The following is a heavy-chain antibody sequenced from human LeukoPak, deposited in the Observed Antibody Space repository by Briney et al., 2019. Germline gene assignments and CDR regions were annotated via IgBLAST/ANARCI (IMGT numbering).Heavy chain of an antibody. CDR2: INPNSGGT. D-gene: IGHD5-18*01. CDR1: GYTFTGYY. Sequence: GASVKVSCKASGYTFTGYYMHWVRQAPGQGLEWMGWINPNSGGTNYAQKFQGRVTMTRDTSISTAYMELSRLRSDDTAVYYCARVVSLQLWFHYYYYMDVWGKGTTVTISS. V-gene: IGHV1-2*02. J-gene: IGHJ6*03. CDR3: ARVVSLQLWFHYYYYMDV.